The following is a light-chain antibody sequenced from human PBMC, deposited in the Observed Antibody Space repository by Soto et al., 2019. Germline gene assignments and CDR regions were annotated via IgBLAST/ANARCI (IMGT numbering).Light chain of an antibody. CDR2: DAS. Sequence: ENVLTQSPATVSLSTGERATLSCTASQSVGSYLAWYQQKPGQAPRLLIYDASNRATGIPARFSGSGSGTDFTLTISSLEPEDFAVYYCQQRSNWPPFGQGTKVDI. CDR3: QQRSNWPP. V-gene: IGKV3-11*01. CDR1: QSVGSY. J-gene: IGKJ1*01.